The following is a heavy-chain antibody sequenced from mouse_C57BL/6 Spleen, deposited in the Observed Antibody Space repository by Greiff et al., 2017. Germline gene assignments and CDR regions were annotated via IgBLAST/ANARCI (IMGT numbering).Heavy chain of an antibody. D-gene: IGHD1-1*01. Sequence: VQLQQPGAELVRPGTSVKLSCKASGYTFTSYWMHWVKQRPGPGLEWIGVIDPSDSYTNYNQKFKGKATLTVDTSSSTAYMQLSSLTSEDSAVYDCARPYYYGTFYAMDYWGQGTSVTVSS. CDR2: IDPSDSYT. CDR1: GYTFTSYW. J-gene: IGHJ4*01. V-gene: IGHV1-59*01. CDR3: ARPYYYGTFYAMDY.